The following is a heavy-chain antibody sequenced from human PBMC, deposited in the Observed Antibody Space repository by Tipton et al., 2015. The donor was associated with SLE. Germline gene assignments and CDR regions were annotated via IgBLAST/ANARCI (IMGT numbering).Heavy chain of an antibody. D-gene: IGHD3-10*01. J-gene: IGHJ4*01. CDR2: IHYSGKT. Sequence: TLSLTCTVSGGSIDYPYWSWILQTPGKGLESIGFIHYSGKTDSHPSLKSRVTMSVDPSKNPFSLRLSSVTAADTSVYYCARGAKGRITLVRVRPYYFDYWGQGSLVTVSS. CDR3: ARGAKGRITLVRVRPYYFDY. CDR1: GGSIDYPY. V-gene: IGHV4-59*11.